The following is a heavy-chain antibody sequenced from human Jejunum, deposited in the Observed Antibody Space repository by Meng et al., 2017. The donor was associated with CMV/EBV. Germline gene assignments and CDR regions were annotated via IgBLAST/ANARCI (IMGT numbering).Heavy chain of an antibody. D-gene: IGHD3-10*01. CDR2: ISAYNGNT. Sequence: QVQLVESGSGLKKPGASVKVSCKASGYAFTNYGISWVRQAPGQGLEWMGWISAYNGNTNYAQKLQGRVTMTTDTSTSTAYMEVRSLRSDDTAVYYCARDYYYGRSYYFDYWGQGTLVTVSS. CDR3: ARDYYYGRSYYFDY. CDR1: GYAFTNYG. J-gene: IGHJ4*02. V-gene: IGHV1-18*01.